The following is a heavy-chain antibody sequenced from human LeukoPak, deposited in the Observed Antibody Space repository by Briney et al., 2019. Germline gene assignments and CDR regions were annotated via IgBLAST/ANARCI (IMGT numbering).Heavy chain of an antibody. CDR3: ARAFAVYYFDY. V-gene: IGHV3-53*01. CDR2: IYSGGST. J-gene: IGHJ4*02. D-gene: IGHD3-3*01. CDR1: GFTVSSNY. Sequence: SGGSLRLSCAASGFTVSSNYMRWVRQAPRKGQEWVSVIYSGGSTYYADSVKGRFTISRDNSKNTLYLQMNSLRAEDTAVYYCARAFAVYYFDYWGQGTLVTVSS.